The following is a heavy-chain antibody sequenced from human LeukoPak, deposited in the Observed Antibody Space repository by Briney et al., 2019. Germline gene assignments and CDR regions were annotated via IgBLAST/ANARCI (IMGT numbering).Heavy chain of an antibody. CDR3: ARGLQWLXQYWYFDL. CDR1: GGSFSGYY. Sequence: SETLSLTCAVYGGSFSGYYWSWIRQPPGKGLEWIGEINHSGSTNYNPSLKSRVTISVDTSKNQFSLKLSSVTAADTAVYYCARGLQWLXQYWYFDLWGRGTLVTVSS. D-gene: IGHD6-19*01. V-gene: IGHV4-34*01. CDR2: INHSGST. J-gene: IGHJ2*01.